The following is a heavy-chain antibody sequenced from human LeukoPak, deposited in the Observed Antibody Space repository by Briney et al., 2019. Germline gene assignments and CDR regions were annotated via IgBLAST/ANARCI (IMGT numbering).Heavy chain of an antibody. V-gene: IGHV3-23*01. Sequence: GGTLRLSCAASGFTFSSYAMSWVRQAPGKGLEWVSAISGSGGSTYYADSVKGRFTISRDNSKNTLYLQMNSLRAEDTAVYYCAKEGPGIAVTPTNWFDPWGQGTLVTVSS. D-gene: IGHD6-19*01. J-gene: IGHJ5*02. CDR3: AKEGPGIAVTPTNWFDP. CDR2: ISGSGGST. CDR1: GFTFSSYA.